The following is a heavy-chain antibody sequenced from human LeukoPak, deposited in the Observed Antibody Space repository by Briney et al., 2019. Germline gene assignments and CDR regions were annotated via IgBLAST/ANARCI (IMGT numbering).Heavy chain of an antibody. CDR2: ISYDGRNI. J-gene: IGHJ4*02. CDR3: ARDGYGDYLFDY. V-gene: IGHV3-30*04. D-gene: IGHD4-17*01. Sequence: SGGSLRLSCAASGFAFSDYAVHWVRQAPGKGLEWVAVISYDGRNIYYSDSVKGRFTISRDNSKNTLYLQMNSLRAEDTAVYYCARDGYGDYLFDYWGQGTLVTVSS. CDR1: GFAFSDYA.